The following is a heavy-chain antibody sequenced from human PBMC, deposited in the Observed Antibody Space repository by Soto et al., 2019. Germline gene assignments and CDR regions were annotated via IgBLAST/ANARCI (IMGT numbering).Heavy chain of an antibody. V-gene: IGHV3-23*01. J-gene: IGHJ5*02. CDR2: IRVGGGDT. Sequence: EVRLLESGGGLAQPGGSRRLSCAASGVTFSSSAMNWVRQAPGKGLEWVSSIRVGGGDTFYVDSVRGRFTVSRDISRNTLYLQMNSLRAEATAIYYCAKCSVGTVRTSGWCNWFDPWGQGTLVTVSS. CDR1: GVTFSSSA. D-gene: IGHD6-19*01. CDR3: AKCSVGTVRTSGWCNWFDP.